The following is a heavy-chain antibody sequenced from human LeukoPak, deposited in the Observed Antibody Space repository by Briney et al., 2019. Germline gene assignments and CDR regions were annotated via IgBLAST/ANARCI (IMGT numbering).Heavy chain of an antibody. CDR3: ARATSTVTSEYFDY. Sequence: ASVKVSXKASGYTFTSYDINWVRQATGQGLEWIGWMNPNSGNTGYAQKFQGRVTITRNTSISTAYMELSSLRSEDTAVYYCARATSTVTSEYFDYWGQGTLVTVSS. J-gene: IGHJ4*02. CDR2: MNPNSGNT. CDR1: GYTFTSYD. V-gene: IGHV1-8*03. D-gene: IGHD4-11*01.